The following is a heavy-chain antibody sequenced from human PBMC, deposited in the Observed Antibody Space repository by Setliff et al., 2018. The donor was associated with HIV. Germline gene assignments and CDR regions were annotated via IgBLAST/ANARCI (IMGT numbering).Heavy chain of an antibody. D-gene: IGHD1-1*01. CDR3: ARDLRGTQSSDY. CDR2: MYSGGNT. J-gene: IGHJ4*02. V-gene: IGHV4-39*07. Sequence: PSETLSLTCTVSGDSISSVSYSWGWIRQPPGKGLEWIGYMYSGGNTYYKPSLKSRVTISIDSSKSQISLNVTSVTAADTAVYYCARDLRGTQSSDYWGQGTRVTVSS. CDR1: GDSISSVSYS.